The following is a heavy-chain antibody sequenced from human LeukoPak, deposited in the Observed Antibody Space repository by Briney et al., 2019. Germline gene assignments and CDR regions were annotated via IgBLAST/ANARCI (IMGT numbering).Heavy chain of an antibody. J-gene: IGHJ4*02. CDR3: ATDIVVVPAVKTGDY. CDR1: GYTFTSYY. D-gene: IGHD2-2*01. V-gene: IGHV1-46*01. Sequence: ASVKVSCKASGYTFTSYYMHWVRQAPGQGLEWMGIINPSGGSTSYAQKFQGRVTMTRDTSTSTVYMELSSLRSEDTAVYYCATDIVVVPAVKTGDYWGQGTLVTVSS. CDR2: INPSGGST.